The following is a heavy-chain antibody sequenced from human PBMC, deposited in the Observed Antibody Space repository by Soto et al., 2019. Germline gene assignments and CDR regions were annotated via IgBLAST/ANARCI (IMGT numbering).Heavy chain of an antibody. V-gene: IGHV3-21*01. CDR1: GFTFSSYS. CDR3: ARDPALAGYCSGGSCPGWFDP. D-gene: IGHD2-15*01. CDR2: ISSSSSYI. J-gene: IGHJ5*02. Sequence: EVQLVESGGGLVKPGGSLRLSCAASGFTFSSYSMNWVRQAPGKGLEWVSSISSSSSYIYYADSVKGRFTISRDNAKNTLYLQMNSLRAEDTAVYYCARDPALAGYCSGGSCPGWFDPWGQGTLVTVSS.